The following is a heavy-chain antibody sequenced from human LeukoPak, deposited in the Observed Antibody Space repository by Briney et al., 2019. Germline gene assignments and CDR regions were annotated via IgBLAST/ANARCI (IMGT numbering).Heavy chain of an antibody. CDR2: IRYDGSDR. CDR3: AKDLYCRGGTGHKAYDC. CDR1: GFTLSTYG. D-gene: IGHD2-15*01. V-gene: IGHV3-30*02. Sequence: PGGSLRLSCVASGFTLSTYGMHWVRQAPGKGLEWVALIRYDGSDRFKGDSVKGLFTSSRNNTKNSQNLQNIHLNVQNAAVYYCAKDLYCRGGTGHKAYDCWGQGTLVTVSS. J-gene: IGHJ4*02.